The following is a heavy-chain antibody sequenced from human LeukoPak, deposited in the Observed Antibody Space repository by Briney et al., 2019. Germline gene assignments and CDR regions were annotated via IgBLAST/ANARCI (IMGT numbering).Heavy chain of an antibody. CDR2: ISYDGSSK. V-gene: IGHV3-30*18. CDR3: AKETTLTTDFDY. Sequence: PGGSLRLSCAASGFTFSSYGIHWVRQAPGKGLEWVAVISYDGSSKYYADSVKGRFTISRDNSKNTLYLQMNSLRAEDTAVYYCAKETTLTTDFDYWGQGTPVTVSS. J-gene: IGHJ4*02. D-gene: IGHD4-17*01. CDR1: GFTFSSYG.